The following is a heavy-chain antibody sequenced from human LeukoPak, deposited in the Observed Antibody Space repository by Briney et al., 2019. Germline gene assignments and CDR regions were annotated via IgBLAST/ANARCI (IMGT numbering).Heavy chain of an antibody. CDR1: GYTFTGYY. CDR2: INPNSGGT. CDR3: ASPTYYYDSSGYWYYGMDV. Sequence: ASVKVSCKASGYTFTGYYMHWVRQAPGQGLEWMGRINPNSGGTNYAQKFQGRVTMTRDTSISTAYMELSRLRSDDTAVYYCASPTYYYDSSGYWYYGMDVRGQGTTVTVSS. J-gene: IGHJ6*02. V-gene: IGHV1-2*06. D-gene: IGHD3-22*01.